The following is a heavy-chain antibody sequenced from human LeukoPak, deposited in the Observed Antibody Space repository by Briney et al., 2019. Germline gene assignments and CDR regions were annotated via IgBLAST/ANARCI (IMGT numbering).Heavy chain of an antibody. CDR2: ISYDGSNK. J-gene: IGHJ5*02. D-gene: IGHD6-6*01. CDR3: ARESSSIVFGWFDP. V-gene: IGHV3-30-3*01. Sequence: PGGSLRLSCAASGFTFSSYAMHWVRQAPGKGLEWVAVISYDGSNKYYADSVKGRFTISRDNSKNTLYLQMNSLRAEDTAVYYCARESSSIVFGWFDPWGQGTLVTVSS. CDR1: GFTFSSYA.